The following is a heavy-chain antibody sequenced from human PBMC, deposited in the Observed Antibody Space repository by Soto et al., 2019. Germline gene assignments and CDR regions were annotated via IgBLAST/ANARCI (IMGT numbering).Heavy chain of an antibody. CDR3: ARGVGSGSYYNQYNWFDP. V-gene: IGHV1-8*02. D-gene: IGHD3-10*01. CDR2: MNPNSANT. J-gene: IGHJ5*02. Sequence: ASVKVSCKASGGTFSSYNISWVRQAPGQGLEWMGWMNPNSANTSYAQKFQGRVTMTRNTSISTAYMELSSLRSEDTAVYYCARGVGSGSYYNQYNWFDPWGQGTLVTVSS. CDR1: GGTFSSYN.